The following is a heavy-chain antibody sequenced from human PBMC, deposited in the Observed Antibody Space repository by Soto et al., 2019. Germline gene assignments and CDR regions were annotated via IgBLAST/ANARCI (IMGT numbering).Heavy chain of an antibody. CDR2: ISGSGGST. Sequence: PGGSLRLSCAASGFTFSSYAMSWVRQAPGKGLEWVSAISGSGGSTYYADSVKGRFTISRDNSKNTLYLQMNSLRAEDTAVYYCAKESTYYDFWSGYSNYYFDYWGQGTLVTVSS. CDR3: AKESTYYDFWSGYSNYYFDY. D-gene: IGHD3-3*01. CDR1: GFTFSSYA. J-gene: IGHJ4*02. V-gene: IGHV3-23*01.